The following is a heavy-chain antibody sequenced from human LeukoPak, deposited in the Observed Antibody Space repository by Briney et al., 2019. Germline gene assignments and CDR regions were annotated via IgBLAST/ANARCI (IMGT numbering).Heavy chain of an antibody. Sequence: SETLSLTCAVYGGSFSGYYWSWIRQPPGKGLEWIGEINHSGSTNYNPSLKSRVTISVDTSKNQFSLKLSSVTAADTAVYYCARRLVWLQLPFDYWGQGTLVTVSS. CDR1: GGSFSGYY. CDR3: ARRLVWLQLPFDY. D-gene: IGHD5-24*01. CDR2: INHSGST. J-gene: IGHJ4*02. V-gene: IGHV4-34*01.